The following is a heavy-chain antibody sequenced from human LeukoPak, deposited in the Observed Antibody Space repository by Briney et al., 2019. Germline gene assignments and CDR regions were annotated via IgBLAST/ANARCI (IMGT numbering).Heavy chain of an antibody. D-gene: IGHD6-19*01. V-gene: IGHV4-4*07. CDR2: IYASGSS. CDR3: ARDSNSVWRSLDY. Sequence: ETLSLTCTVSVDSISAYYWNWIRQPAGKGLEWIGRIYASGSSNYNPSLRSRVTMSVDTSKSQFSLTLSSVTAADTAVYYCARDSNSVWRSLDYWGLGTLVTVSS. CDR1: VDSISAYY. J-gene: IGHJ4*02.